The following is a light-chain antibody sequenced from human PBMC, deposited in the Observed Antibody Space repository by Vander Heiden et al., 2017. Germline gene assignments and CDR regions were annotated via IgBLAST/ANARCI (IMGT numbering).Light chain of an antibody. J-gene: IGLJ2*01. CDR2: QDS. CDR3: QAWDSSHVV. Sequence: SYELTQPPSVSVSPGQTARITCSGEKLSDKYACRHQQKPDQALVLVIYQDSKRTSGSPDRFSGSNSGNTATLTISGTQAMDEDYYYCQAWDSSHVVFGGGTKLTVL. CDR1: KLSDKY. V-gene: IGLV3-1*01.